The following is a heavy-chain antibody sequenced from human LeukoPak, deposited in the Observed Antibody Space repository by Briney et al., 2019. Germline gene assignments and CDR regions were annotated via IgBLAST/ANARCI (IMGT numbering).Heavy chain of an antibody. V-gene: IGHV3-23*01. D-gene: IGHD2-2*01. CDR2: ISGSGGST. Sequence: GGSLRLSCAASGFTFSSYAMSWVRQAPGRGLECVSAISGSGGSTYYADSVKGRFTISRDNSKNTLYLQMNSLRAEDTAVYYCAKDPMDDIVVVPAALTYYYGMDVWGQGTTVTVSS. J-gene: IGHJ6*02. CDR3: AKDPMDDIVVVPAALTYYYGMDV. CDR1: GFTFSSYA.